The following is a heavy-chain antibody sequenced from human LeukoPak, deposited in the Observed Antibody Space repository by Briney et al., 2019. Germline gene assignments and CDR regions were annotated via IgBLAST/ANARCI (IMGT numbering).Heavy chain of an antibody. Sequence: GGSLRLSCAASGFTFSNYAMTWVRQAPGKGLEWVSVISGSGGSTYYADSVKGRFTISRDNSKNTLYLQMNSLRAEDTAVYYCAKVPYDSSGYYLQPNFDYWGQGTLVTVSS. CDR3: AKVPYDSSGYYLQPNFDY. CDR1: GFTFSNYA. V-gene: IGHV3-23*01. J-gene: IGHJ4*02. CDR2: ISGSGGST. D-gene: IGHD3-22*01.